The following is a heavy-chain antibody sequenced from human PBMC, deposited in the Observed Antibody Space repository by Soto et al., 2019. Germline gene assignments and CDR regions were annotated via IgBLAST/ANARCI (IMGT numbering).Heavy chain of an antibody. V-gene: IGHV3-66*01. D-gene: IGHD6-19*01. Sequence: EVQLVESGGGLVQPGGSLRLSCAASGFTVSSKYMSWVRQAPGKGLEWVSVIYNSGSTYYADSVKGRFTISRDNSKNTLDLQMNSLRAEDTAVYYCARDRFSTGSGYFDLWGRGTLVTVSS. J-gene: IGHJ2*01. CDR2: IYNSGST. CDR1: GFTVSSKY. CDR3: ARDRFSTGSGYFDL.